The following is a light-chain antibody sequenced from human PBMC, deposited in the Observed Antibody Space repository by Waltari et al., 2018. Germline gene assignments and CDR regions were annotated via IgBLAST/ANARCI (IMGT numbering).Light chain of an antibody. Sequence: QSALTQPASVSGSPGQSITISCPGTSSDVGGYNLVPWYQQHPGKAPKLIIYEGNKWPSGVSHRFSGSKSGNTASLTISGLQAEDEADYYCCSFAGSTTWVFGGGTTLTVL. CDR3: CSFAGSTTWV. CDR1: SSDVGGYNL. J-gene: IGLJ3*02. V-gene: IGLV2-23*01. CDR2: EGN.